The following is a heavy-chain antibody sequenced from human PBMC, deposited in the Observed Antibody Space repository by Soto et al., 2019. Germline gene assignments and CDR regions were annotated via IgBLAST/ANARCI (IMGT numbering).Heavy chain of an antibody. V-gene: IGHV3-48*02. J-gene: IGHJ3*02. CDR3: ARNRVATGNAFDI. CDR2: ISHSGSII. D-gene: IGHD1-1*01. CDR1: GFTFSSYS. Sequence: QVVESGGGLVQPGGSLRLSCAGFGFTFSSYSMSWVRQAPGKGLEWVSYISHSGSIIYYADSVKGRFTISRDNGNKSRYLQMNSLRDEDTAVYYCARNRVATGNAFDIWGQGTMVTVSS.